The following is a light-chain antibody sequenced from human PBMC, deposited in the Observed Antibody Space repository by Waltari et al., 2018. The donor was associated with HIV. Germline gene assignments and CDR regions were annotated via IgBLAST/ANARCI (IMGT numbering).Light chain of an antibody. CDR2: AAS. CDR1: QSISTS. V-gene: IGKV1-39*01. J-gene: IGKJ2*01. Sequence: DIQMTQSPSSLSASVGDRVTLTCRASQSISTSLNWYQQKPGKAPKLLIYAASSLQSGVPSRFSGSGSGTDFTLTISSLQPEDFATYYCQQSYSTPGYTFGQGTKLEIK. CDR3: QQSYSTPGYT.